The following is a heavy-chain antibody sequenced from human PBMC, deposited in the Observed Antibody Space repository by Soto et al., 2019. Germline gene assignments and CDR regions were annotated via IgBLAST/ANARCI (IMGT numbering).Heavy chain of an antibody. D-gene: IGHD3-10*01. CDR2: ISDDGSKT. CDR1: GITFSRYG. V-gene: IGHV3-30*18. J-gene: IGHJ5*02. CDR3: AKDGGSGTNGGDWFVP. Sequence: QVQLVESGGGVVQPGRSLRLSCSVSGITFSRYGMHWVRQAPGKGLEWVAVISDDGSKTYYGESVKGRFTISRDNSKNRLYLQMNNLRPEDTAMYHCAKDGGSGTNGGDWFVPWGQGTLVTVSS.